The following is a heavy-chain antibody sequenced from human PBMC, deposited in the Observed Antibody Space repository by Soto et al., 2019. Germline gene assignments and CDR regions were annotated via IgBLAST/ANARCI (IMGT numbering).Heavy chain of an antibody. V-gene: IGHV4-30-4*01. CDR1: GVSITRGEYC. CDR2: IYFSGST. CDR3: VRDYEPSLSYYFGMDV. J-gene: IGHJ6*02. D-gene: IGHD3-16*01. Sequence: QVQLQESGPGLVKPSQTLSLTCNVSGVSITRGEYCWSWVRQSPGKGLEWIGYIYFSGSTSYNPSLKSRATRSIDTSKSQFSLKLSSVTAADTAVYYCVRDYEPSLSYYFGMDVWGRGTTVTVSS.